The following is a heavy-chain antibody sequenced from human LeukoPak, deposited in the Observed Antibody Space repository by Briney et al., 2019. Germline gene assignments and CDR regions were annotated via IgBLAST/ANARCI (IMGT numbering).Heavy chain of an antibody. CDR3: ASVTPNSSGYYFDY. Sequence: GGSLRLSCAASGFTFSIYEMNWVRQAPGKVLEWVSYISNSGSTIYYADSVKGRFTISRDNAKNSLYLQMNSLRAEDTAVYYCASVTPNSSGYYFDYWGQGTLVTVSS. J-gene: IGHJ4*02. CDR2: ISNSGSTI. V-gene: IGHV3-48*03. CDR1: GFTFSIYE. D-gene: IGHD3-22*01.